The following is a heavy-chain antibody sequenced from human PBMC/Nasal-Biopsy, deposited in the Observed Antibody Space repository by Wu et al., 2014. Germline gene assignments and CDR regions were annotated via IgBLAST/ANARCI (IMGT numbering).Heavy chain of an antibody. J-gene: IGHJ6*02. Sequence: TLSLTCTASGGSIRSADYYWGWIRQSPGKGLEWIGSIYYGGSTYYNPSLKSRVTMSVDTSKNQFSLKLGSVTAADTAVYYCARHDYTTSSAYNYYCAMDVWGQGTTVTVSS. V-gene: IGHV4-39*01. CDR1: GGSIRSADYY. CDR2: IYYGGST. CDR3: ARHDYTTSSAYNYYCAMDV. D-gene: IGHD6-6*01.